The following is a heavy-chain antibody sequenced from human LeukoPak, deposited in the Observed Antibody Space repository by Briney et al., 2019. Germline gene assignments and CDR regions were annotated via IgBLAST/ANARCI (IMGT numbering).Heavy chain of an antibody. J-gene: IGHJ4*02. CDR3: ARDSGSRGRSIDY. D-gene: IGHD1-26*01. CDR1: GGSISSGGYY. Sequence: PSETLSLTCTVSGGSISSGGYYWSWIRQPPGKGLEWIGYIYHSGSTYYNPSLKSRVTISVDRSKNQFSLKLSSVTAADTAVYYCARDSGSRGRSIDYWGQGTLVTVSS. V-gene: IGHV4-30-2*01. CDR2: IYHSGST.